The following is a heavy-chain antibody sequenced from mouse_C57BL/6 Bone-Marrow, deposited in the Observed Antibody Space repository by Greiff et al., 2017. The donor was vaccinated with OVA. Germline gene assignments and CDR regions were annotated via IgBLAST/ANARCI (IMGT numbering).Heavy chain of an antibody. D-gene: IGHD2-5*01. V-gene: IGHV1-64*01. J-gene: IGHJ2*01. Sequence: VQLLQSGAELVKPGASVKLSCKASGYTFTSYWMHWVKQRPGQGLEWIGMIHPNSGSTNYNEKFKGKATLTVDKSSSTAYLQLSSLTSEDSAVYYCAKESNPYYDDYWGQGTTRTVSS. CDR2: IHPNSGST. CDR3: AKESNPYYDDY. CDR1: GYTFTSYW.